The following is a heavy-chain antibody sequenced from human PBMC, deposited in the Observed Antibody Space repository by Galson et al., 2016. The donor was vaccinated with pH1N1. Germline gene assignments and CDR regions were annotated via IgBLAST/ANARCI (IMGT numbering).Heavy chain of an antibody. CDR1: GYTFDDYS. D-gene: IGHD5-18*01. V-gene: IGHV3-43*01. J-gene: IGHJ4*02. Sequence: SLRLSCAASGYTFDDYSMNWVRQVPGKGLEWLSLITWNGATTYYAASVQGRFTISRDNAKNSVFLQMDNLRIEDTALYHCAKAVDTYMASAFDVWGQGTLVTVSS. CDR2: ITWNGATT. CDR3: AKAVDTYMASAFDV.